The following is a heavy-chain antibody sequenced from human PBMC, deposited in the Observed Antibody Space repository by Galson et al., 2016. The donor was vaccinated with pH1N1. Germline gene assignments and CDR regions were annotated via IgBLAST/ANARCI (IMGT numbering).Heavy chain of an antibody. CDR2: IYHIGGT. CDR1: GGSISSRNW. D-gene: IGHD4-23*01. V-gene: IGHV4-4*02. J-gene: IGHJ5*02. Sequence: ETLSLTCAVSGGSISSRNWWSWVRQPPGQGLEWIGEIYHIGGTNYHPSLKSRVTISLDKSKNHFSLNLASVTAADTAVYYCASDGGDYGGAGQYKYFDTWGQGTLVTVSS. CDR3: ASDGGDYGGAGQYKYFDT.